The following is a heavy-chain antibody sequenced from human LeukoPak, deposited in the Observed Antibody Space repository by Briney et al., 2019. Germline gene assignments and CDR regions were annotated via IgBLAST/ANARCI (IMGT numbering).Heavy chain of an antibody. CDR1: GFTFSSYG. J-gene: IGHJ4*02. CDR2: ILNDGTIK. V-gene: IGHV3-30*02. D-gene: IGHD3-22*01. Sequence: QPGGSLRLFCAASGFTFSSYGMEWVRQVPGKGLEWVAFILNDGTIKYYADSVKGRFTISRDNSKNTLYLQMNSLRVEDTAVYYCAKSGRDSSTDYFDHWGQGTLVTVSS. CDR3: AKSGRDSSTDYFDH.